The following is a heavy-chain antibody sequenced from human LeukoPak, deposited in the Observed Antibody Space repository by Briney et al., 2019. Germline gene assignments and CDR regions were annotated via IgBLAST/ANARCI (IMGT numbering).Heavy chain of an antibody. Sequence: SETLSLTCAVYGVSFSGYYWSWIRQPPGKGLEWIGEINHSGSTNYNPSLKSRVTISVDTSKNQFSLKLSSVTAADTAVYYCARVGGSAAGTFDYWGQGTLVTVSS. CDR2: INHSGST. CDR1: GVSFSGYY. J-gene: IGHJ4*02. V-gene: IGHV4-34*01. CDR3: ARVGGSAAGTFDY. D-gene: IGHD6-13*01.